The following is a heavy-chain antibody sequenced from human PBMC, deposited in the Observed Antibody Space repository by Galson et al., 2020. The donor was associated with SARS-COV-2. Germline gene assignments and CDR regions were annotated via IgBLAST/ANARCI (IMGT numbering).Heavy chain of an antibody. CDR3: TTGFYYYDSSGYVNDAFDI. J-gene: IGHJ3*02. Sequence: GESLKISCAASGFTFSNAWMSWVRQAPGKGLEWVGRIKSKTDGGTTDYAAPVKGRFTISRDDSKNTLYLQMNSLKTEDTAVYYCTTGFYYYDSSGYVNDAFDIWGQGTMVTDSS. CDR2: IKSKTDGGTT. CDR1: GFTFSNAW. D-gene: IGHD3-22*01. V-gene: IGHV3-15*01.